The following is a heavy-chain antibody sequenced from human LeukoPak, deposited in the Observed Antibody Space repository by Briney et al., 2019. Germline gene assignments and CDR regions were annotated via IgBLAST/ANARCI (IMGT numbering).Heavy chain of an antibody. D-gene: IGHD3-22*01. Sequence: ASVKVSCKASGGTFSSYAISWVRQAPVQGLEWMGIINPSGSSTSYAQKFQGRVTMTRDTSTGTDYMELSSLRSEDTAVYYCARVVADSSGGETLDYWGQGTLVTVSS. CDR1: GGTFSSYA. CDR3: ARVVADSSGGETLDY. CDR2: INPSGSST. J-gene: IGHJ4*02. V-gene: IGHV1-46*01.